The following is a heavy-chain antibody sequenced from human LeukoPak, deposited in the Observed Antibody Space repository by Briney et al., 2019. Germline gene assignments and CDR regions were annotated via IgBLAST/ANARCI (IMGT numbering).Heavy chain of an antibody. CDR1: GFTFSSYG. V-gene: IGHV3-30*03. J-gene: IGHJ4*02. D-gene: IGHD2-21*02. CDR2: ISYDGSNK. Sequence: PGGTLRLSCAASGFTFSSYGMSWVRQAPGKGLEWVAVISYDGSNKDYADSVKGRFTISRDNSKNTLYLQMNSLRAEDTAVYYCAREGGVVVTAAYYFDYWGQGTLVTVSS. CDR3: AREGGVVVTAAYYFDY.